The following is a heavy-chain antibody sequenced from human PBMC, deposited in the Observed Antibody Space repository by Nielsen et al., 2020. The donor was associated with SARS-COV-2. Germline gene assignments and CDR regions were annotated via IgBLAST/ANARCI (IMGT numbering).Heavy chain of an antibody. CDR2: IYPGDSDT. D-gene: IGHD6-13*01. V-gene: IGHV5-51*01. CDR1: GYSFTSYW. Sequence: GGSLRLSCKGSGYSFTSYWIGWVRQMPGKGLEWMGIIYPGDSDTRYSPSFQGQVTISADKSISTAYLQWSSLKASDTAMYYCARRLAAAGTRNWFDPWGQGTLVTVSS. CDR3: ARRLAAAGTRNWFDP. J-gene: IGHJ5*02.